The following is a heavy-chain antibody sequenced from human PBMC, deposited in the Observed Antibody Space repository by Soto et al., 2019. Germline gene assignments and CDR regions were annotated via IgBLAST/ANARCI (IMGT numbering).Heavy chain of an antibody. D-gene: IGHD2-8*01. J-gene: IGHJ5*02. CDR1: GFTFSDYY. CDR2: ISSSGSTI. CDR3: ARERTCTNGVCSHGKGADWFDP. V-gene: IGHV3-11*01. Sequence: PGGSLRLSCAASGFTFSDYYMSWIRQAPGKGLEWVSYISSSGSTIYYADSVKGRFTISRDNAKNSLYLQMNSLRAEDTAVYYCARERTCTNGVCSHGKGADWFDPWGQGTLVTVSS.